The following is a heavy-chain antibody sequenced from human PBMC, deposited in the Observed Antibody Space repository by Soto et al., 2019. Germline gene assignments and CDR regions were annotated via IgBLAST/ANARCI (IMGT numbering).Heavy chain of an antibody. CDR3: AKDRAGDLRRSGLFDI. CDR1: GFTFSNYA. V-gene: IGHV3-23*01. Sequence: EVQLLESGGGLVQPGGSLRLSCAASGFTFSNYAMSWVRQAPGKGLEWVSIISGSDGGTYYADSVKGRFTISRDSSKNTLFLQMNSLRAEDTAVYYCAKDRAGDLRRSGLFDIWGQGTMVTVSS. J-gene: IGHJ3*02. CDR2: ISGSDGGT. D-gene: IGHD3-3*01.